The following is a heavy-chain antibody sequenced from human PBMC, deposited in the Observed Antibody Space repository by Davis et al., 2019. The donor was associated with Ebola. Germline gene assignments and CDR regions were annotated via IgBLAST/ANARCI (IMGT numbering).Heavy chain of an antibody. J-gene: IGHJ6*02. V-gene: IGHV1-46*01. CDR2: INPSGGST. CDR1: GYTFTSYY. CDR3: ARVLRSSYGMDV. Sequence: AASVKVSCKASGYTFTSYYMHWVRQAPGQGLEWMGIINPSGGSTSYAQKFQGRVTITADKSTSTAYMELSSLRSEDTAVYYCARVLRSSYGMDVWGQGTLVTVSS. D-gene: IGHD3-3*01.